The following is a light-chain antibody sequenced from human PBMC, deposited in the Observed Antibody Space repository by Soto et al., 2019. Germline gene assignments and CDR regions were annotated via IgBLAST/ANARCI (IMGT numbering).Light chain of an antibody. CDR3: QQYNNWPRALT. CDR2: GAS. V-gene: IGKV3-15*01. CDR1: QSVSSN. Sequence: EIVMTQSPATLSVSPGERATFSCRASQSVSSNLAWYQQKPGQAPRLLIYGASTRATGIPARFSGSGSGTEFTLTISSLQSEDFAVYYCQQYNNWPRALTFGGGTKVEIK. J-gene: IGKJ4*01.